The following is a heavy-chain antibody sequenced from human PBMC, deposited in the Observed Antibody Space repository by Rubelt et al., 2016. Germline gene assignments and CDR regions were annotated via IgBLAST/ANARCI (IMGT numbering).Heavy chain of an antibody. D-gene: IGHD3-22*01. CDR2: IWYDGSNK. J-gene: IGHJ4*02. CDR3: ARDSGQYYYDSSGYYYDLAGAAFDY. V-gene: IGHV3-33*01. Sequence: GAVIWYDGSNKYYADSVKGRFTISRDNSKNTLYLQMNSLRAEDTAVYYCARDSGQYYYDSSGYYYDLAGAAFDYWGQGTLVTVSS.